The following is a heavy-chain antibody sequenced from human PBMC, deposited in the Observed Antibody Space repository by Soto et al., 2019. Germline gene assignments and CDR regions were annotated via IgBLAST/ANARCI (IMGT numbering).Heavy chain of an antibody. CDR2: IYYSVST. CDR1: GGSVNSGSYY. CDR3: ARASGYDYSFDY. J-gene: IGHJ4*02. D-gene: IGHD5-12*01. V-gene: IGHV4-61*01. Sequence: SETLSLTGTVSGGSVNSGSYYWSWIRQPPGKGLEWIGYIYYSVSTNYNPSLKIRVTISVDTSKNQFSLKLSSVTAADTAVYYCARASGYDYSFDYWGQGTLVTVSS.